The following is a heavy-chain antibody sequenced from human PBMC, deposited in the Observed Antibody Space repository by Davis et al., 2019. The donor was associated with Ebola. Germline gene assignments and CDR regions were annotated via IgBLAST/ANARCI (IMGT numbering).Heavy chain of an antibody. CDR2: IYHRGNT. Sequence: SETLSLTCTVSGGSISSYYWSWIRQPPGKGLEWIGNIYHRGNTNYNPSLESRVTISIDTSKNQFSLKLTSVTAADTAVYYCARGGDYYDGSGYYYPVDYWGQGTLVTVSS. CDR1: GGSISSYY. CDR3: ARGGDYYDGSGYYYPVDY. D-gene: IGHD3-22*01. J-gene: IGHJ4*02. V-gene: IGHV4-59*01.